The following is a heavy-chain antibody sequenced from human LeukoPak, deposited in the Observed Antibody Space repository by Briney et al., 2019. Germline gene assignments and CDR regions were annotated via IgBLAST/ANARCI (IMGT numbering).Heavy chain of an antibody. V-gene: IGHV1-8*01. D-gene: IGHD3/OR15-3a*01. J-gene: IGHJ6*03. Sequence: ASVKVSCKASGYTFTSYDINWVRQATGQGLEWMGWMNPNSGNTGYAQKFQGRVTMAKNTSITTAYMELSSLRSEDTAVYYCARALSWTTNSYYYMDVWGKGTTVTVSS. CDR1: GYTFTSYD. CDR2: MNPNSGNT. CDR3: ARALSWTTNSYYYMDV.